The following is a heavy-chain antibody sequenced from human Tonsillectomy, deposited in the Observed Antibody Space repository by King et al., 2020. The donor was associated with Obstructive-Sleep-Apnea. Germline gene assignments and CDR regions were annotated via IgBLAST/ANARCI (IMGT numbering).Heavy chain of an antibody. CDR3: ARDVENYYYSMDV. Sequence: VQLVESGGGLVKPGGSLRLSCVASGFTFSDYYMSWIRQAPGKGLEWVSYISSSGNTIYYLGSVKGRFTIFRDNAKNSLYLQMNSLRAEDTAVYYCARDVENYYYSMDVWGQGTTVTVSS. D-gene: IGHD2-21*01. CDR2: ISSSGNTI. V-gene: IGHV3-11*01. J-gene: IGHJ6*02. CDR1: GFTFSDYY.